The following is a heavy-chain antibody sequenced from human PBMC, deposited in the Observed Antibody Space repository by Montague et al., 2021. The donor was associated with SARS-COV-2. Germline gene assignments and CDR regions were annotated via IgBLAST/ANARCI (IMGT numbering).Heavy chain of an antibody. J-gene: IGHJ4*02. CDR3: ARAHSGSWAHLDN. CDR1: GGSISSGSYY. CDR2: INTSGNT. D-gene: IGHD5-12*01. Sequence: TLSLTCTVSGGSISSGSYYWIWIWQPAGKERVWNVRINTSGNTDYSFSLKSRVTISVDTSKNQFSLKLTSVTAADTAVYYCARAHSGSWAHLDNWGQGSLVTVSS. V-gene: IGHV4-61*02.